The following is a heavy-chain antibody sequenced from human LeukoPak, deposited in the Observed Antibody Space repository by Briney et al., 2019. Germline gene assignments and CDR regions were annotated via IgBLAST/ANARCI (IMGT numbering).Heavy chain of an antibody. CDR2: ISYDGSNK. Sequence: GGSLRLSCAASGFTFSSYAMHWVRQAPGKGLEWVAVISYDGSNKYYADSVKGRFTISRDNSKNTLYLQMNSLRAEDTAVYYCAKSYSSSWDDAFDIWGQGTMVTVSS. V-gene: IGHV3-30-3*02. D-gene: IGHD6-13*01. CDR3: AKSYSSSWDDAFDI. CDR1: GFTFSSYA. J-gene: IGHJ3*02.